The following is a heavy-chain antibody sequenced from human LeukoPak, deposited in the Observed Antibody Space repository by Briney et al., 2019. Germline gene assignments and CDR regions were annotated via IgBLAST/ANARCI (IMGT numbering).Heavy chain of an antibody. V-gene: IGHV3-23*01. Sequence: GGSLRLSCAASGFTFSSYAMSWVRQAPGKGLELVSAISGSGGSKYYADSVKGRFTISRDNSKNTLYLQMNSLRAEDAAVYYCAKDIVGTTMVRQIFDYWGQGTLVTVSS. CDR2: ISGSGGSK. CDR3: AKDIVGTTMVRQIFDY. CDR1: GFTFSSYA. D-gene: IGHD3-10*01. J-gene: IGHJ4*02.